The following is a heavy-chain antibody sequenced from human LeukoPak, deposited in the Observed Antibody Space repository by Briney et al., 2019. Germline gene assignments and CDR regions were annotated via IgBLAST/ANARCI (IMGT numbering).Heavy chain of an antibody. V-gene: IGHV3-74*01. CDR2: IASDGSST. D-gene: IGHD4-23*01. Sequence: PGGSLSLSCAASGFTFSSYWMNWVRQAPGKGLVWVSRIASDGSSTTYADSVKGRFSISRDNAKNTLYLQMNSQRVEDTAVYYCARGRPHGNDYWGQGTLVTVSS. J-gene: IGHJ4*02. CDR3: ARGRPHGNDY. CDR1: GFTFSSYW.